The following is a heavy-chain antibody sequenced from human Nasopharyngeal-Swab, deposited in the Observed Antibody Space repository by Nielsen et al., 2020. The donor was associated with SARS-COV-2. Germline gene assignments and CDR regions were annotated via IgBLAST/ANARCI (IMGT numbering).Heavy chain of an antibody. Sequence: ASVKVSCKASGYTFTSYDINWVRQAPGHGLEWLGRTQLNNAKTVYAQKFQGRVTMTWNTSITTAYMRLSGLRSGDTAVYYCARAAIDQHFDLWGPGTLVTVSS. CDR2: TQLNNAKT. D-gene: IGHD5-24*01. CDR1: GYTFTSYD. V-gene: IGHV1-8*01. J-gene: IGHJ4*02. CDR3: ARAAIDQHFDL.